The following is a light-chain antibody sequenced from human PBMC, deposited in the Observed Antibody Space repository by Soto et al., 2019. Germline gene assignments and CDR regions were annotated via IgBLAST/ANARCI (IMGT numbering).Light chain of an antibody. CDR1: SSDVGGYNY. CDR3: SSYTSSSLVV. Sequence: QSVLTQSASVPGSPGQSITISCTGTSSDVGGYNYVSWYQQHPGKAPKLIIYEVRNRPSGVSNRFSGSKSGNTASLTISELQAEDEADYYCSSYTSSSLVVFGGGTKLTVL. CDR2: EVR. V-gene: IGLV2-14*01. J-gene: IGLJ2*01.